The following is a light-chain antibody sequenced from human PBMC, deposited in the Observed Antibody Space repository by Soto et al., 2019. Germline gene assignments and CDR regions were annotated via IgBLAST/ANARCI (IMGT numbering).Light chain of an antibody. CDR3: QQRSTWSYT. Sequence: EIVLTQSPGTLSLSPGERATLSCRASQSVGSTLAWYQQKPCQPPRLLNYDAFSRAIGTPATFSGGGSGSDFTLTISSLEAGDSAVYYCQQRSTWSYTFGQGTRLEIK. J-gene: IGKJ2*01. CDR1: QSVGST. CDR2: DAF. V-gene: IGKV3-11*01.